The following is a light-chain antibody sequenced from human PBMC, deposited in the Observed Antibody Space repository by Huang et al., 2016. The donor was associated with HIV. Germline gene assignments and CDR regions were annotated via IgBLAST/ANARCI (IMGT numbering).Light chain of an antibody. V-gene: IGKV4-1*01. Sequence: DIVMTQSPDSLAVSLGERATINCKSNRSLLYSSNSKTYLAWYKQRPGQPPNLLIYGASKRESGVPDRFSGSGSGTDFTLTITSLQAEDVAIYYCQQYYSLPLTFGGGTKVEIK. CDR1: RSLLYSSNSKTY. CDR3: QQYYSLPLT. CDR2: GAS. J-gene: IGKJ4*01.